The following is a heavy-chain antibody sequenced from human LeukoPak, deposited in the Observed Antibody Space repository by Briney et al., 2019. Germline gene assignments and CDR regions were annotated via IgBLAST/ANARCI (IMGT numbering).Heavy chain of an antibody. J-gene: IGHJ1*01. CDR2: ISYDGSNK. CDR1: GFTFSSYG. V-gene: IGHV3-30*18. CDR3: AKDSSSWYFDRAEYFQH. D-gene: IGHD6-13*01. Sequence: GGSLRLSCAASGFTFSSYGMHWVRQAPGKGLEWVAVISYDGSNKYYADSVKGRFTISRDNSKNTLYLQMNSLRAEDTAVYYCAKDSSSWYFDRAEYFQHWGQGTLVTVSS.